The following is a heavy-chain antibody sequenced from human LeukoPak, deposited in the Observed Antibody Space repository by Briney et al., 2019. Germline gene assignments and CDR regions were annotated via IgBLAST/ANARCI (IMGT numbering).Heavy chain of an antibody. CDR1: GFTFNNYA. Sequence: GGSLRLSCAASGFTFNNYAMNWVRQAPGKGLEWVSVISGSGGTTYYADSVEGRFTISRDSSKNTLYLQMNSLRAEDTAVYYCAKVSGGGLYYDGMDVWGQGTTVTVSS. CDR2: ISGSGGTT. CDR3: AKVSGGGLYYDGMDV. J-gene: IGHJ6*02. D-gene: IGHD1-14*01. V-gene: IGHV3-23*01.